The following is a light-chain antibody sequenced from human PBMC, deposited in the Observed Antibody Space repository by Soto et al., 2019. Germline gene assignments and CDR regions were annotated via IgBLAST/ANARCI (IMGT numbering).Light chain of an antibody. Sequence: QSALTQPASVSGSPGQSITISCTGTSSDVGAYNYVSWCQQHPGKAPKLIIYDVSNRPSGLSNRFSGSKSGNTASLTISGLQAEDEADYYCSSYSTSGTWVFGGGTQVTVL. CDR2: DVS. V-gene: IGLV2-14*01. CDR3: SSYSTSGTWV. J-gene: IGLJ3*02. CDR1: SSDVGAYNY.